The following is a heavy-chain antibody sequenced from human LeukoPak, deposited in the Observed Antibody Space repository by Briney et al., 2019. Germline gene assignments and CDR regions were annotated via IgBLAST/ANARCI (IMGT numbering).Heavy chain of an antibody. J-gene: IGHJ5*02. D-gene: IGHD6-13*01. V-gene: IGHV3-48*01. Sequence: PGGSLRLSCAASGFTFSSYAMHWVRQAPGKGLEWVSNIGSSVGNKYYADSVKGRFTISRDNAKKSLYLQMNSLRAEDTAVYYCARAAGWLDPWGQGTLVIVSS. CDR2: IGSSVGNK. CDR3: ARAAGWLDP. CDR1: GFTFSSYA.